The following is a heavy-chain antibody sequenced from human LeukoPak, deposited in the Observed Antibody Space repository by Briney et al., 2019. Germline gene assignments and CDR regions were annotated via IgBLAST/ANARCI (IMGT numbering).Heavy chain of an antibody. CDR2: ISCDGSNK. Sequence: GGSLRLSCAASGFTFSSYGMHWVRQAPGKGLEWVAVISCDGSNKYYADSVKGRFTISRDNSKNTLYLQMNSLRAEDTAVYYCAKGPPGFDYWGQGTLVTVSS. J-gene: IGHJ4*02. CDR3: AKGPPGFDY. CDR1: GFTFSSYG. D-gene: IGHD1-14*01. V-gene: IGHV3-30*18.